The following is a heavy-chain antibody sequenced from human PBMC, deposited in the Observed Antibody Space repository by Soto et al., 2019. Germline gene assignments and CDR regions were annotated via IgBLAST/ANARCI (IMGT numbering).Heavy chain of an antibody. CDR3: ARVVSGSYLDY. CDR1: GGTITTGGHF. CDR2: IYYSGTT. V-gene: IGHV4-31*03. Sequence: QVQLQESGPGLVKASQTLSLTCTVSGGTITTGGHFRSWIRQYPGKGLEWIGYIYYSGTTHYNPSLKSRVTISIDTSKNQFSLNLSSVTAADTAVYYCARVVSGSYLDYWGQGTLVTVSS. J-gene: IGHJ4*02. D-gene: IGHD1-26*01.